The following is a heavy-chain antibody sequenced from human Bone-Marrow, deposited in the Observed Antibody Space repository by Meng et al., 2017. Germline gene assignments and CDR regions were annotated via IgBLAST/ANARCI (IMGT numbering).Heavy chain of an antibody. D-gene: IGHD6-19*01. CDR3: ARDRWVVGWYDYYYYYGMDV. J-gene: IGHJ6*02. CDR2: ISTSGST. CDR1: GGSINSGSSY. V-gene: IGHV4-61*02. Sequence: LRLSCTVSGGSINSGSSYWSWVRQPAGKGLEWIGRISTSGSTDYNPSLKSRVTIPVDTSKNQFSLKLTSVTAADTAVYYCARDRWVVGWYDYYYYYGMDVWGQGTTVTVSS.